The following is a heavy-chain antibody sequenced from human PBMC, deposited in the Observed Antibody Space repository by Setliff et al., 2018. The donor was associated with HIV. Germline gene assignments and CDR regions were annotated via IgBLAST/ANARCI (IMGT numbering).Heavy chain of an antibody. CDR3: ARDDHSGSPKGFWPWTFGI. D-gene: IGHD1-26*01. CDR2: INTNTGDP. CDR1: GYTFTTYA. Sequence: GASVKVSCKASGYTFTTYAVNWVRQAPGHGLEWMGWINTNTGDPTYAQGFTGRFVFSLDTSVNTAYLQISSLKAEDTAVYYCARDDHSGSPKGFWPWTFGIWGQGTMVT. V-gene: IGHV7-4-1*02. J-gene: IGHJ3*02.